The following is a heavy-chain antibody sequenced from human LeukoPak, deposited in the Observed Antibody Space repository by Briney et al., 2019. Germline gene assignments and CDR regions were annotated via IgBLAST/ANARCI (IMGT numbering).Heavy chain of an antibody. D-gene: IGHD5-24*01. Sequence: GRSLRLSCAASGFTFSSYAMSWIRQAPGKGLDWLSAISGSGGSTYYADSVKGRFTISRDNSKNTLYLQMNSLRAQDTAVYYCAQDELATIAFFVYWGQGTLVTVSS. J-gene: IGHJ4*02. CDR2: ISGSGGST. V-gene: IGHV3-23*01. CDR1: GFTFSSYA. CDR3: AQDELATIAFFVY.